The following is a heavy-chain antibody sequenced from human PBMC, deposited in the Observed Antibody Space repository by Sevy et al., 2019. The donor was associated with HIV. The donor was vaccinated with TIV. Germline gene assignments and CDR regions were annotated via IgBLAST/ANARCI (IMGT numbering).Heavy chain of an antibody. D-gene: IGHD2-15*01. CDR3: TSGGSPKSWNYYYGMDV. J-gene: IGHJ6*02. CDR1: GFTFGDYA. V-gene: IGHV3-49*04. CDR2: IRSKAYGGTT. Sequence: GESLKISCTASGFTFGDYAMSWVRQAPGKGLEWVGFIRSKAYGGTTEYAGSVKGRFTISRDDSKSIAYLQMNSLKTEDTAVYYCTSGGSPKSWNYYYGMDVWGQGTTVTVSS.